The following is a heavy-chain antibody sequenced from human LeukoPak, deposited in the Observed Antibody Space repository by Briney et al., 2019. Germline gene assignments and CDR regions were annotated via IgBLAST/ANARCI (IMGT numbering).Heavy chain of an antibody. J-gene: IGHJ4*02. CDR3: ARRKVDTAMVVLYGGNSVFDY. CDR2: IYPGDSDT. D-gene: IGHD5-18*01. Sequence: GESLKISCKASGYSFTNYWIGWVRQMPGKGLEWMGIIYPGDSDTRYSPSFQGQVTISADKSISTAYLQWSSLKASDTAMYYCARRKVDTAMVVLYGGNSVFDYWGQGTLVTVSS. CDR1: GYSFTNYW. V-gene: IGHV5-51*01.